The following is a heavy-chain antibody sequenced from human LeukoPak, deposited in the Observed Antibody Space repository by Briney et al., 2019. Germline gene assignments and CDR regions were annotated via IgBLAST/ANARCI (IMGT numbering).Heavy chain of an antibody. V-gene: IGHV4-59*08. D-gene: IGHD3-9*01. Sequence: SSETLSLTCTVSGGSISSYYWSWIRQPPGKELEWIAYIYYSGSTKYNPSLKSQVIISVDTSKNQFSLKLSSVTAADTAVYYCARHSLILTGYPFDYWGQGTLVTVSS. CDR2: IYYSGST. CDR3: ARHSLILTGYPFDY. J-gene: IGHJ4*02. CDR1: GGSISSYY.